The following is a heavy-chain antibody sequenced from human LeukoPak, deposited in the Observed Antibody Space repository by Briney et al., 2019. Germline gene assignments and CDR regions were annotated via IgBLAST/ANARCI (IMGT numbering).Heavy chain of an antibody. CDR3: ASALYSGYDLDY. CDR2: INPNSDGT. Sequence: ASVKDSCKASGYTFTGYYMHWVRQAPGQGLEWMGWINPNSDGTNYAQKFQGRVTMTRDTSIGTAYMELSRLRSDDTAVYYCASALYSGYDLDYWGQGTLVTVSS. V-gene: IGHV1-2*02. D-gene: IGHD5-12*01. J-gene: IGHJ4*02. CDR1: GYTFTGYY.